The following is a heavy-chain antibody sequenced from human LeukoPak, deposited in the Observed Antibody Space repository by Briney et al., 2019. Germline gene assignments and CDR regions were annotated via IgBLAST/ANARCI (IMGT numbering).Heavy chain of an antibody. Sequence: PGGSLRLSCAASGFTFSSYAMHWVRQAPGKGLEWVAVISYDGSNKYYADSVKGRFTISRDNSKNTLYLQMNSLRAEDTAVYYCARGHGIVVVVAATDYWGQGTLVTVSS. J-gene: IGHJ4*02. D-gene: IGHD2-15*01. V-gene: IGHV3-30-3*01. CDR1: GFTFSSYA. CDR3: ARGHGIVVVVAATDY. CDR2: ISYDGSNK.